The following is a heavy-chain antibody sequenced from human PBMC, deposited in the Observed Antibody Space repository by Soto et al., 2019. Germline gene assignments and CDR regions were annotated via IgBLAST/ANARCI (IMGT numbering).Heavy chain of an antibody. CDR1: GGTFSRYA. V-gene: IGHV1-69*01. CDR3: AARWVSADYYYGMDV. D-gene: IGHD1-26*01. Sequence: QVQLVQSGAEVKKPGSSVKVSCKDSGGTFSRYAISWVRQAPGQGLEWMGGIIPIFGTANYAQKFQGRVTITADESTITACLELSSLRSEDTAVYYCAARWVSADYYYGMDVWGQGTTVTVS. CDR2: IIPIFGTA. J-gene: IGHJ6*02.